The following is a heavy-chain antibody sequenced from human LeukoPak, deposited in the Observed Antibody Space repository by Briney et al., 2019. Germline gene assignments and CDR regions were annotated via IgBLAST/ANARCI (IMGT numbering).Heavy chain of an antibody. CDR3: ARVGATTWDFDY. J-gene: IGHJ4*02. V-gene: IGHV4-30-2*01. CDR2: IYHSGST. Sequence: SETLSLTCSVSGDSISNYFWSWIRQPPGKGLEWIGYIYHSGSTYYNPSLKSRVTISVDRSKNQFSLKLSSVTAADTAVYYCARVGATTWDFDYWGQGTLVTVSS. CDR1: GDSISNYF. D-gene: IGHD1-26*01.